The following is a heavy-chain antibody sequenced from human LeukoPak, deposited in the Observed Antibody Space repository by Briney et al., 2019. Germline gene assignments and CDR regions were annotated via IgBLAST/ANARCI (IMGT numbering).Heavy chain of an antibody. CDR2: IGGSGGNT. CDR3: ATTTYYYDSSGYDYYGMDV. V-gene: IGHV3-23*01. Sequence: GGSLRLSCAAPGFSFSSYAMSWVRQAPGKGLEWVSVIGGSGGNTYYADSVKGRFTISRDNSKNTLYLQMNSLRAEDTAVYYCATTTYYYDSSGYDYYGMDVWGQGTTVTVSS. D-gene: IGHD3-22*01. CDR1: GFSFSSYA. J-gene: IGHJ6*02.